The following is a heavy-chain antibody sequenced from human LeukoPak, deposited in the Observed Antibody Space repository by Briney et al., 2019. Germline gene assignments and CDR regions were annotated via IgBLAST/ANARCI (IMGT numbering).Heavy chain of an antibody. Sequence: GGSLRLSCAASGFTFSSYEMNWVRQAPGKGLEWVSYISSSGSTIYYADSVKGRFTISRDNAKNSLYLQMNSLRVDDSALYYCATRRPPHRGPFESWGQGSLVTVSS. J-gene: IGHJ4*02. D-gene: IGHD3-16*01. CDR3: ATRRPPHRGPFES. CDR2: ISSSGSTI. CDR1: GFTFSSYE. V-gene: IGHV3-48*03.